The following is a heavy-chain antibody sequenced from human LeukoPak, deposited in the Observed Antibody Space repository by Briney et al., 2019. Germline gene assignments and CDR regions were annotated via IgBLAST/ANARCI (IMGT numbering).Heavy chain of an antibody. Sequence: PSETLSLTCSVPGDSISRSIYFWGWLRQPPGKRLEWVGTIYYSGSTYYNPSLKSRVTISVDTSKNQFSLKLSSVTAADTAVYYCARVSEYYFDYWGQGTLVTVSS. CDR3: ARVSEYYFDY. V-gene: IGHV4-39*07. CDR2: IYYSGST. J-gene: IGHJ4*02. CDR1: GDSISRSIYF.